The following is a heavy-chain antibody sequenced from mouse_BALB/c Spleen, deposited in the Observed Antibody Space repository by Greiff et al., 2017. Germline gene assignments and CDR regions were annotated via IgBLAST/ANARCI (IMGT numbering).Heavy chain of an antibody. D-gene: IGHD3-1*01. CDR1: GYTFTSYV. CDR2: INPYNDGT. CDR3: ARSGAHGAMDY. J-gene: IGHJ4*01. Sequence: VQLQQSGPELVKPGASVKMSCKASGYTFTSYVMHWVKQTPGQGLEWIGYINPYNDGTKYNEKFKGKATLTSDKSSSTAYMELSSLTSEDSAVYYCARSGAHGAMDYWGQGTSVTVSS. V-gene: IGHV1-14*01.